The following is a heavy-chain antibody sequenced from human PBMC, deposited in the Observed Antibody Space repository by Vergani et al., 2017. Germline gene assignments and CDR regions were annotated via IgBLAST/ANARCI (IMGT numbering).Heavy chain of an antibody. V-gene: IGHV3-30-3*01. CDR2: ISYDGSNK. Sequence: QVQLVESGGGLVKPGGSLRLSCAASGFTFSSYAMHWVRQAPGKGLEWVAVISYDGSNKYYAYSVKGRFTISRDNSQNTLYLQMNSLGAEDTAVYYCARDPMAGTYFDYWGQGTLVTVSS. CDR1: GFTFSSYA. J-gene: IGHJ4*02. CDR3: ARDPMAGTYFDY. D-gene: IGHD6-19*01.